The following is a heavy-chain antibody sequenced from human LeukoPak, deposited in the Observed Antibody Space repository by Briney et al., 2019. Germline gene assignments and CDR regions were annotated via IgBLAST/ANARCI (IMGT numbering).Heavy chain of an antibody. CDR3: ARDKPNYDFWTMDEDAFDI. Sequence: SETLSLTCTVSGGSISSGGYYWSWIRQPPGKGLEWIGYIYHSGSTYYNPSLKSRVTISVDRSKNQFSLKLSSVTAADTAVYYCARDKPNYDFWTMDEDAFDIWGQGTMVTVSS. V-gene: IGHV4-30-2*01. CDR2: IYHSGST. J-gene: IGHJ3*02. D-gene: IGHD3-3*01. CDR1: GGSISSGGYY.